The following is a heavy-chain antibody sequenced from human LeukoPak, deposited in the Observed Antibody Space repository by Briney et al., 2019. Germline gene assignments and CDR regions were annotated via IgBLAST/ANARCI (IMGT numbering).Heavy chain of an antibody. J-gene: IGHJ4*02. Sequence: RSGGSLRLSCAASGFTFISYATSWVRQAPGKGLEWVSSVIGSGDYIYYADSVKGRFTISRDNSKNTLYLQMNSLRVEDTAVYYRVKKGQADDYGNPDWGQGALVTVSP. CDR3: VKKGQADDYGNPD. D-gene: IGHD4-17*01. CDR1: GFTFISYA. V-gene: IGHV3-23*01. CDR2: VIGSGDYI.